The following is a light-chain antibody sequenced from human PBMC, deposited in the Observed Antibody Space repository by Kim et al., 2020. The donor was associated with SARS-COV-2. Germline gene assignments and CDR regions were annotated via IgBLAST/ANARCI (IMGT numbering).Light chain of an antibody. Sequence: DIQMTQSTSSLSASVGDRVTITCRASQTISSYLHWYQQKPGKAPKLLIYAASSLQSGVPARFSGSGSGTDFTLTISSLQPEDFATYYCQQSYSAPPTFGQGTKLEI. CDR1: QTISSY. V-gene: IGKV1-39*01. CDR3: QQSYSAPPT. CDR2: AAS. J-gene: IGKJ2*01.